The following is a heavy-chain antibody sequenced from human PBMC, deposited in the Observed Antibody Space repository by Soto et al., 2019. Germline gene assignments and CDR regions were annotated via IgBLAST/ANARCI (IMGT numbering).Heavy chain of an antibody. J-gene: IGHJ4*02. CDR2: ISPSSSFL. V-gene: IGHV3-21*06. CDR3: ARVETDCGSGSPYYSDY. CDR1: GFSFRSYY. D-gene: IGHD3-10*01. Sequence: EVQLVESGGGLVKPGGSLRLSCAASGFSFRSYYMNWVRQAPGRGLEWVSSISPSSSFLNYADSVKGRFTISRDNAKSSVKLQMNSLRAEDTDVYYCARVETDCGSGSPYYSDYWGQGTLVTVSS.